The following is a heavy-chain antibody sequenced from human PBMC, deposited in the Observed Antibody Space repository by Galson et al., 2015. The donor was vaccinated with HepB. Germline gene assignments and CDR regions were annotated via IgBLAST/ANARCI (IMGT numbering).Heavy chain of an antibody. D-gene: IGHD5-12*01. J-gene: IGHJ4*02. Sequence: SVKVSCKASGYTFTAYHIYWLRQAPGQGLEWMGWINPSNGGTNYAQRFQGRVTMSRDTSVSTAYMELSRLTSDDTAVYFCASERQWLRYYFDYWGQGTQVTVTS. V-gene: IGHV1-2*02. CDR3: ASERQWLRYYFDY. CDR2: INPSNGGT. CDR1: GYTFTAYH.